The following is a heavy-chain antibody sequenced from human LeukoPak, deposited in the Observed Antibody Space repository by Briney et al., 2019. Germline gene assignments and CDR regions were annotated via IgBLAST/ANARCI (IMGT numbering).Heavy chain of an antibody. V-gene: IGHV4-59*01. D-gene: IGHD1-26*01. CDR3: AGQWASYFDY. Sequence: SETLSLTCTVSGGSINNYYWSWVRQPPGKGLEWIGYIYYSGSTNYNPSLKRRVTISVDTSKNQFSLKLSSVTAADTAVYYCAGQWASYFDYWGQGTLVTVSS. CDR2: IYYSGST. J-gene: IGHJ4*02. CDR1: GGSINNYY.